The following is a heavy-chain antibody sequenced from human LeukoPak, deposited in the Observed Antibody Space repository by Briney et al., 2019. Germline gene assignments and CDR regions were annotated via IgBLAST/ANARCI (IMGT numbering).Heavy chain of an antibody. V-gene: IGHV4-30-2*01. Sequence: SETLSLTCAVSGGSISSGGYSWSWIRQPPGKGLEWIGYIYHSGSTYYNPSLKSRVTISVDRSKNQFSLKLSSVTAADTAAYYCARVVGSGWFFWFDPWGQGTLVTVSS. D-gene: IGHD6-19*01. CDR3: ARVVGSGWFFWFDP. CDR2: IYHSGST. J-gene: IGHJ5*02. CDR1: GGSISSGGYS.